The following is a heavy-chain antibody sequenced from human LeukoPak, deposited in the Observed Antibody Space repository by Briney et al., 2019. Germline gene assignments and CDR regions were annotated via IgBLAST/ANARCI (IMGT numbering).Heavy chain of an antibody. CDR2: IHYSGRA. D-gene: IGHD3-16*01. CDR3: VKFGVDYDMGV. CDR1: GDSISGSY. J-gene: IGHJ6*02. Sequence: SETLSLTCTVSGDSISGSYWTWVRQPPGQGLEWIGQIHYSGRADYNPSLKRRITITVDTSKNQMSLTLTSVTAADTAIYYCVKFGVDYDMGVWGQGTTVTVSS. V-gene: IGHV4-59*01.